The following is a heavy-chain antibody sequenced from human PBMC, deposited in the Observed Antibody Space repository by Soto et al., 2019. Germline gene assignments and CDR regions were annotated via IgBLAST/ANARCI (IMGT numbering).Heavy chain of an antibody. CDR2: INSDGSST. Sequence: GGSLTLSFAGYGFTFSSDWVHWVRQAPGKGLVWVSRINSDGSSTSDADSVKGRFTIFRDNAKNTLYLQMNSLRAEDTAVYYCARALGQWLSHNYFDYWGQGTLVTVSS. V-gene: IGHV3-74*01. CDR1: GFTFSSDW. D-gene: IGHD6-19*01. CDR3: ARALGQWLSHNYFDY. J-gene: IGHJ4*02.